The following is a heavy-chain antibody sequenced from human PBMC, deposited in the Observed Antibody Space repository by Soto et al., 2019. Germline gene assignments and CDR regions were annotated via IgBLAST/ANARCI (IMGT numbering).Heavy chain of an antibody. CDR3: ARDRVCSSTSCYSTWFDP. CDR1: GGSLSSTSYY. J-gene: IGHJ5*02. D-gene: IGHD2-2*02. CDR2: IYYSGST. Sequence: SETLSLTCTVSGGSLSSTSYYWGWLRQPPGKGLEWIGYIYYSGSTNYNPSLKSRVTISVDTSKNQFSLKLSSVTAADTAVYYCARDRVCSSTSCYSTWFDPWAQGTLVNVSS. V-gene: IGHV4-61*01.